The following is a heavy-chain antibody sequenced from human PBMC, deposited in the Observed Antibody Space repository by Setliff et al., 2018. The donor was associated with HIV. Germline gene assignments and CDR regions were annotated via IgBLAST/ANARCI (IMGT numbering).Heavy chain of an antibody. V-gene: IGHV1-8*03. J-gene: IGHJ6*03. D-gene: IGHD4-4*01. CDR2: MNPNSGNT. Sequence: ASVKVSCKASGYTFTSYDINWVRQATGQGLEWMGWMNPNSGNTGYAQKFQGRVTITRDTSISTAYMGLSSLRSEDTAVYYCARGRKYLTTVTTSYFYYMDVWGKGTTVTVSS. CDR3: ARGRKYLTTVTTSYFYYMDV. CDR1: GYTFTSYD.